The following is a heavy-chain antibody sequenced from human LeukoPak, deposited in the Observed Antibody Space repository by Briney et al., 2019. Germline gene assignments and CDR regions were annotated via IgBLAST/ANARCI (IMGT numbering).Heavy chain of an antibody. CDR3: ARDDGILALYDY. J-gene: IGHJ4*02. V-gene: IGHV1-2*02. Sequence: ASVKVSCKASGGTFSSYAISWVRQAPGQGLEWMGWINPNSGGTNYAQKFQGRVTMTRDTSISTAYMELSRLRSDDTAVYYCARDDGILALYDYWGQGTLVTVSS. CDR1: GGTFSSYA. D-gene: IGHD3-9*01. CDR2: INPNSGGT.